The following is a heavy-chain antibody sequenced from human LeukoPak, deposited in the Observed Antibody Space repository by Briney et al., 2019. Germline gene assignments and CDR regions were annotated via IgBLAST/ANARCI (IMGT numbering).Heavy chain of an antibody. Sequence: PSETLSLTCAVYGGSFSGYYWSWIRQPPGKGLEWIGEINHSGSTNYNPSLKSRVTISVDTSKNQFSLKLSSVTAADTAVYYCARLGYSSSWCPDSDAFDIWGQGTMVTVSS. J-gene: IGHJ3*02. V-gene: IGHV4-34*01. CDR3: ARLGYSSSWCPDSDAFDI. CDR2: INHSGST. D-gene: IGHD6-13*01. CDR1: GGSFSGYY.